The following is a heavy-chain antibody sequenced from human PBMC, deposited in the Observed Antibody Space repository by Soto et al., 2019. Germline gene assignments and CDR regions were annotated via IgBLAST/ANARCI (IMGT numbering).Heavy chain of an antibody. CDR3: AKDGGSDFWSGYPFDY. V-gene: IGHV3-9*01. Sequence: EVQLVESGGGLVQPGRSLRLSCAASGFTFDDYAMHWVRQAPGRGLEWVSGISWNSGSIGYADSVKGRFTISRDNAKNSLYLQMNSLRAEDKDLYYCAKDGGSDFWSGYPFDYWGQGTLVTVSS. D-gene: IGHD3-3*01. CDR1: GFTFDDYA. J-gene: IGHJ4*02. CDR2: ISWNSGSI.